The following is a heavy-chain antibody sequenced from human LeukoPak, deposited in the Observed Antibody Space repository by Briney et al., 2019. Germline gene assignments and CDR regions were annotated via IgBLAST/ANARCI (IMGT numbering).Heavy chain of an antibody. CDR1: GGSISSYY. V-gene: IGHV4-59*01. CDR3: ARVGYDSSGYPGFDY. Sequence: PSETLSLTCTVSGGSISSYYWSWIRQPPGKGLEWIGYIYYSGSTNYNPSPKSRVTISVDTSKNQFSLKLSSVTAADTAVYYCARVGYDSSGYPGFDYWGQGTLVTVSS. J-gene: IGHJ4*02. D-gene: IGHD3-22*01. CDR2: IYYSGST.